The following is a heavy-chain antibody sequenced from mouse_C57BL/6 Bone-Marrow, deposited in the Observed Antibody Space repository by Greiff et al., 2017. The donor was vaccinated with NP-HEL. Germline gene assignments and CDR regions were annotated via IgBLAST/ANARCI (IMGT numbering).Heavy chain of an antibody. Sequence: VKLQESGPGLVQPSQSLSITCTVSGFSLTSYGVHWVRQSPGKGLEWLGVIWRGGSTDYNAAFMSRLSITKDNSKSQVFFKMNSLQADDTAIYYCAKNWIYDGYYGFAYWGQGTLVTVSA. CDR3: AKNWIYDGYYGFAY. CDR2: IWRGGST. V-gene: IGHV2-5*01. D-gene: IGHD2-3*01. J-gene: IGHJ3*01. CDR1: GFSLTSYG.